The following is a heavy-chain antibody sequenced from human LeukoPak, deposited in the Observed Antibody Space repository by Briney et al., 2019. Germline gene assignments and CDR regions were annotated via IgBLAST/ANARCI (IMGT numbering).Heavy chain of an antibody. CDR3: ASSYEDYVWGSYRFDY. J-gene: IGHJ4*02. CDR2: ISAYNGNT. D-gene: IGHD3-16*02. Sequence: EASVKVSCKASGHTFTSYGISWVRQAPGQGLEWMGWISAYNGNTNYAQKLQGRVTMTTDTSTSTAYMELRSLRSDDTAVYYCASSYEDYVWGSYRFDYWGQGTLVTVSS. V-gene: IGHV1-18*01. CDR1: GHTFTSYG.